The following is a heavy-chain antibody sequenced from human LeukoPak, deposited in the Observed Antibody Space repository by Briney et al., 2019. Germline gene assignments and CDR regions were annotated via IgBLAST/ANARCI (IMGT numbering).Heavy chain of an antibody. CDR1: GFSFKTYS. J-gene: IGHJ4*02. Sequence: PGGSLRLSCAASGFSFKTYSMNWVRQAPGKGLEWVSYIGSSSSTTDYADSVKGRFTISSDNAKNSLYLQMNSLRGEDTAVYYCAKVPTATNSIFDYWGQGTLVTVSS. V-gene: IGHV3-48*01. D-gene: IGHD5-18*01. CDR3: AKVPTATNSIFDY. CDR2: IGSSSSTT.